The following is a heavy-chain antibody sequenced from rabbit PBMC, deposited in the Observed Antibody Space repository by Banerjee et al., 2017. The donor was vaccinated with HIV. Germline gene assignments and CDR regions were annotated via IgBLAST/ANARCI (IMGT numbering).Heavy chain of an antibody. D-gene: IGHD6-1*01. CDR3: ARDPYTYGGDYAGAADL. V-gene: IGHV1S40*01. CDR2: IWPGSSGNT. J-gene: IGHJ4*01. Sequence: QSLEESGGGLVKPGGTLTLTCKASGIDFSSYYYVCWVRQAPGRGLEWIACIWPGSSGNTYYASWAKGRFTISKTSSTTVTLQMTSLTAADTATYFCARDPYTYGGDYAGAADLWGPGTLVTVS. CDR1: GIDFSSYYY.